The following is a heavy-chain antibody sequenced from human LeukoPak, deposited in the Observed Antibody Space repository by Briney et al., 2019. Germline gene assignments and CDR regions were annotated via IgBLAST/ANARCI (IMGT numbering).Heavy chain of an antibody. CDR2: ISWNSGSI. D-gene: IGHD6-19*01. CDR1: GFTFDDYA. CDR3: AKDIKGEPSSGWYSYYYYYGMDV. Sequence: GGSLRLSCAASGFTFDDYAMHWVRQAPGKGLEWVSGISWNSGSIGYADSVKGRFTISRDNAKNSLYLQMNSLRAEDTALYYCAKDIKGEPSSGWYSYYYYYGMDVWGQGTTVTVSS. J-gene: IGHJ6*02. V-gene: IGHV3-9*01.